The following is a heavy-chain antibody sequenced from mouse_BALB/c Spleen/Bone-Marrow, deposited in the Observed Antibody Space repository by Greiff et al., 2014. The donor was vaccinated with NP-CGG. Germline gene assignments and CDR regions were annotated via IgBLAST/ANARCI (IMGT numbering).Heavy chain of an antibody. CDR1: GYTFTSYY. J-gene: IGHJ2*01. V-gene: IGHV1S56*01. CDR3: ARGSSFDC. CDR2: IYPGNVNT. Sequence: VKLQESGPELVKPGASVRISCKAPGYTFTSYYIHWVKQRPGQGLEWIGWIYPGNVNTKYNEKFKGKATLTADKSSNTAYMQLSSLTSEDSAVYFCARGSSFDCWGQGTTLTVSS. D-gene: IGHD1-1*01.